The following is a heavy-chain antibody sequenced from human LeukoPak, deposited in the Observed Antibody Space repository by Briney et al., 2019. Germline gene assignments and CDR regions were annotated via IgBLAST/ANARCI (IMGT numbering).Heavy chain of an antibody. CDR1: GYTFTSYY. Sequence: ASVKVSCKASGYTFTSYYMYWVRQAPGQGLEWMGIINPSGGSTSYAQKFQGRVTMTRDTSTSIVYMELSSLRSEDTAVYYCASTSASFWSGYSNDAFDIWGQGTMVTVSS. CDR2: INPSGGST. V-gene: IGHV1-46*01. D-gene: IGHD3-3*01. J-gene: IGHJ3*02. CDR3: ASTSASFWSGYSNDAFDI.